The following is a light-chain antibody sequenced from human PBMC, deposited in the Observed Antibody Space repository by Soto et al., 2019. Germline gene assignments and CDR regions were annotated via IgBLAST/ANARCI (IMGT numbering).Light chain of an antibody. J-gene: IGKJ1*01. CDR2: LGS. CDR3: MQALQTPW. CDR1: QSLLHSNGYNY. V-gene: IGKV2-28*01. Sequence: DIVMTQSPLSLPVTPGEPASISCRSSQSLLHSNGYNYLDWYLQKPGQSPHLLIYLGSNRASGVPDRFSGSGSGTDFTLKISRVEAEDVGVYYCMQALQTPWFGQGTKVEIK.